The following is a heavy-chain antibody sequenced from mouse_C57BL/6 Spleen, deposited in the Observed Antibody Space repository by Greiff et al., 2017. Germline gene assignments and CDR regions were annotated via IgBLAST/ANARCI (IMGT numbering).Heavy chain of an antibody. CDR2: ISSGSSTI. Sequence: EVKLVESGGGLVKPGGSLKLSCAASGFTFSDYGMHWVRQAPEKGLEWVAYISSGSSTIYYADTVKGRFTISRDNAKNTLFLQMTSLRSEDTAMYYCARNYYGSSLYAMDYWGQGTSVTGSS. D-gene: IGHD1-1*01. V-gene: IGHV5-17*01. J-gene: IGHJ4*01. CDR1: GFTFSDYG. CDR3: ARNYYGSSLYAMDY.